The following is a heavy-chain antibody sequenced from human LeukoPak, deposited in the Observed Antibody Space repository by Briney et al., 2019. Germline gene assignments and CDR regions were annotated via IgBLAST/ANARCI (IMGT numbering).Heavy chain of an antibody. V-gene: IGHV3-11*01. D-gene: IGHD3-22*01. CDR2: IYGIDSTI. CDR1: GFTFSDYY. J-gene: IGHJ3*02. Sequence: PGGSLRLSCAASGFTFSDYYMSWIRQAPGKGLEWLSYIYGIDSTISYAASVKGRFTISRDNAKNSLYLQMNSLRAEDTAVYYCARDAYYYDSGSYYRNAFDIWGQGTVVTVSS. CDR3: ARDAYYYDSGSYYRNAFDI.